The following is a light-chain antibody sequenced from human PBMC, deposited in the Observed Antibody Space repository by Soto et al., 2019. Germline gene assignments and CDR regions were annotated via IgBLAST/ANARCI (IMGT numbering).Light chain of an antibody. CDR1: SSDVGASDF. CDR2: EIS. V-gene: IGLV2-14*01. J-gene: IGLJ2*01. CDR3: SSYTTSHTLV. Sequence: QSALTQPASVSESPGQSITISCTGTSSDVGASDFVSWYQQHPGKAPELIIYEISNRPSGVSSRFSGSKSGNTASLTISGLQAEEEYDYYCSSYTTSHTLVFGGGTKLTVL.